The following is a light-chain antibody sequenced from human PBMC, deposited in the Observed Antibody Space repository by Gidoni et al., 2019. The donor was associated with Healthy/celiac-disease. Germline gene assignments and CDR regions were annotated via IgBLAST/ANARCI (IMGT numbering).Light chain of an antibody. CDR1: KLGDKY. CDR3: QAWDSSTVV. V-gene: IGLV3-1*01. CDR2: QDS. J-gene: IGLJ2*01. Sequence: SYELTQPPSVSVSPGQTASIPCSGDKLGDKYACWYQQKPGQSPVLVIYQDSKRPSGIPERFSGSNSGNTATLTISGTQAMDEADYYCQAWDSSTVVFGGGTKLPVL.